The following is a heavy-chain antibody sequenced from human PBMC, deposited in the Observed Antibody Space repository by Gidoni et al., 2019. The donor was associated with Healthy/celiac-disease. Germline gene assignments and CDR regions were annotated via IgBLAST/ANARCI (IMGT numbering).Heavy chain of an antibody. Sequence: QVQLQQWGAGLLKPSETLSLTCAVYGGSFSGYSWTGIREPPGKGLEWIGEINLRGSTNYNPARKMRVNISVDTSKNQFSLKLSSVTAADTAVYYCARGARYYYYYMDVWGKGTTVTVSS. CDR1: GGSFSGYS. CDR2: INLRGST. J-gene: IGHJ6*03. CDR3: ARGARYYYYYMDV. V-gene: IGHV4-34*01.